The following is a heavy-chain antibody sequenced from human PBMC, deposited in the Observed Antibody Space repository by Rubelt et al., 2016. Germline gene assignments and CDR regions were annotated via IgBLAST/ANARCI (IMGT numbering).Heavy chain of an antibody. Sequence: QVQLQQWGAGLLKPSETLSLTCAVYGGSFSGYYWSWIRQPPGKGLEWIGEINHSGSTNYNPSLKSRVTGSVDTSRNHVALKVSAVTAADTAVYYCARGGRYYGSGSYQRHNWFDPWDQGTLVTVSS. D-gene: IGHD3-10*01. J-gene: IGHJ5*02. CDR2: INHSGST. V-gene: IGHV4-34*01. CDR1: GGSFSGYY. CDR3: ARGGRYYGSGSYQRHNWFDP.